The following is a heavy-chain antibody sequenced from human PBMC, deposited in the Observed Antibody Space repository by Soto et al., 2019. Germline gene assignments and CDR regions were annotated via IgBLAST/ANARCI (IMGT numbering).Heavy chain of an antibody. CDR3: PRRGSGVTRGLHY. J-gene: IGHJ4*02. Sequence: EVQLVESGGGLVQPGGSLRLSCAASGFTFSSYWMRWVRQAPGKGLVWISRINTDGSSTSYVDSVQGRFTISRDNGKNTLFLQMNSLRGEDTAVYYCPRRGSGVTRGLHYWGQGTLVTVSS. V-gene: IGHV3-74*01. CDR1: GFTFSSYW. D-gene: IGHD2-15*01. CDR2: INTDGSST.